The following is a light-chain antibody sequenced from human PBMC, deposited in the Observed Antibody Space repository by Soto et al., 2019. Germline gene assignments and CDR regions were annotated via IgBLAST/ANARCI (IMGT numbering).Light chain of an antibody. CDR3: QQYGSSGVT. V-gene: IGKV3-20*01. J-gene: IGKJ3*01. CDR2: GAS. CDR1: QSVTSSS. Sequence: EIVLTQSPGTLSLSPGERVTLSCRASQSVTSSSIAWYQQKSGQAPRLLLYGASSRATGIPDRFSGSGSGTDFTLTISRLEPEDFAVYYCQQYGSSGVTFGPGTKVDIK.